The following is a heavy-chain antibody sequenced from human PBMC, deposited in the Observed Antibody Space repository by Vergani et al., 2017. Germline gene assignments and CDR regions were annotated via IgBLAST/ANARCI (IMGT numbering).Heavy chain of an antibody. CDR2: IIPILGIA. Sequence: QVQLVQPGAEVKKPGSSVKVSCKASGGTFSSYAISWVRQAPGQGLEWMGRIIPILGIANYAQKFQGRVTITADKSTSTAYMELSSLRSEDTAVYYCARAPHYYDSSGKKYYFDYWGQGTLVTVSS. J-gene: IGHJ4*02. CDR3: ARAPHYYDSSGKKYYFDY. CDR1: GGTFSSYA. D-gene: IGHD3-22*01. V-gene: IGHV1-69*04.